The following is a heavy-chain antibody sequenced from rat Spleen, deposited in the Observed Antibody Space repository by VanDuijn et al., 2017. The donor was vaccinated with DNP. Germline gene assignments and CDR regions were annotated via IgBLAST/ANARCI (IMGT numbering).Heavy chain of an antibody. CDR2: ISTGGGNT. Sequence: EVQLVESGGGLVQPGRSLKLSCAASGFTFSNYGMAWVRQTPTKGLEWVASISTGGGNTYYRDSVKGRFTISRDNAKNTQYLQMDRLRSEDTATYYCSRKEEGLPGYKAYFDYWGQGVMVTVSS. CDR1: GFTFSNYG. V-gene: IGHV5S14*01. D-gene: IGHD1-4*01. J-gene: IGHJ2*01. CDR3: SRKEEGLPGYKAYFDY.